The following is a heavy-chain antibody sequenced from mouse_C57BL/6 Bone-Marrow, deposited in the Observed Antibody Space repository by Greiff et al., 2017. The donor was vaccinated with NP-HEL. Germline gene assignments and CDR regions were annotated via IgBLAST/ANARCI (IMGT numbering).Heavy chain of an antibody. D-gene: IGHD2-4*01. Sequence: EVQGVESGGGLVQPGGSLKLSCAASGFTFSDYGMAWVRQAPRKGPEWVAFISNLAYSIYYADTVTGRFTISRENAKNTLYLEMSSLRSEDTAMYYCARQGRGLGFAYWGQGTLVTVSA. J-gene: IGHJ3*01. V-gene: IGHV5-15*01. CDR1: GFTFSDYG. CDR3: ARQGRGLGFAY. CDR2: ISNLAYSI.